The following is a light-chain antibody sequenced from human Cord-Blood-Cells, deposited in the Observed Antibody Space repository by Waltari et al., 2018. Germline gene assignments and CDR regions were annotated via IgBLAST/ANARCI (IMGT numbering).Light chain of an antibody. CDR1: QSVLYSSNNKNY. CDR3: QQYYSTPT. V-gene: IGKV4-1*01. Sequence: DIVMTQSPDSLAVSLGERATINCKSSQSVLYSSNNKNYLAWYQQKPGQPPKLLFYWASSRESGVPDRFSGRVSGTDFTRTISSLQAEDVAVYCCQQYYSTPTFGQGTKVEIK. J-gene: IGKJ1*01. CDR2: WAS.